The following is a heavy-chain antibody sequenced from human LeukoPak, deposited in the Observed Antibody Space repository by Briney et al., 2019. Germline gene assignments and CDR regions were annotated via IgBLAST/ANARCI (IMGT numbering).Heavy chain of an antibody. J-gene: IGHJ3*02. Sequence: SETLSLTCAVSGGSISSGGYSWSWIRQSPGKGLEWFGYIYYSGSTYYIPSLKSRITISVDRTKNQFSLKLSSVTAADTAVYYCARGDHFDIWGQGTMVTVSS. CDR2: IYYSGST. V-gene: IGHV4-30-2*06. CDR1: GGSISSGGYS. CDR3: ARGDHFDI.